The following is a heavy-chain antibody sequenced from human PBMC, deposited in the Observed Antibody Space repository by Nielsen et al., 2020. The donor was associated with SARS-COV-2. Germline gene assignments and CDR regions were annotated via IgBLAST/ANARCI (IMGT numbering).Heavy chain of an antibody. V-gene: IGHV4-4*02. CDR3: ARDLRGDYSVLEYYYGMDV. J-gene: IGHJ6*02. CDR2: IYHSGST. CDR1: GGSISSSNW. Sequence: SETLSLTCAVSGGSISSSNWWSWVRQPPGKGLEWIGEIYHSGSTNYNPSLKSRVTISVDKSKNQFSLKLSSVTAADTAVYYCARDLRGDYSVLEYYYGMDVWGQGTTVTVSS. D-gene: IGHD2-21*02.